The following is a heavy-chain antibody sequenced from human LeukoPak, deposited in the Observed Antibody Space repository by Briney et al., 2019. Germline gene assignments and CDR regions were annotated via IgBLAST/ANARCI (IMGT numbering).Heavy chain of an antibody. V-gene: IGHV3-7*01. CDR3: ARDRPSYYYDSSGGLDY. CDR2: IKQEGTEK. Sequence: GGSLRLSCVASGFTFSDYWMSWVRQAPGKGLEWVANIKQEGTEKYYVDSVKGRFTISRDNAKNSLYLQMNSLTAEDTAVYYCARDRPSYYYDSSGGLDYWGQGTLVTVSS. D-gene: IGHD3-22*01. J-gene: IGHJ4*02. CDR1: GFTFSDYW.